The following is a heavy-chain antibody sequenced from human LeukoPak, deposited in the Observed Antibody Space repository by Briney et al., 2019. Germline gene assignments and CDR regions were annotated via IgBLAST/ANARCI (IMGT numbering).Heavy chain of an antibody. J-gene: IGHJ6*04. CDR2: IYWDDNK. Sequence: SGPTLVNPTQTLTLTCTFSGFSLSTSGVGVGWIRQPHGKALEWLALIYWDDNKRYTPSMKSRLTITKDTSKNQVVLTMTNMDPVDTATYYCAHSRTDYGSESYGFYYYGMDVWGKGTTVTVSS. D-gene: IGHD3-10*01. CDR1: GFSLSTSGVG. CDR3: AHSRTDYGSESYGFYYYGMDV. V-gene: IGHV2-5*02.